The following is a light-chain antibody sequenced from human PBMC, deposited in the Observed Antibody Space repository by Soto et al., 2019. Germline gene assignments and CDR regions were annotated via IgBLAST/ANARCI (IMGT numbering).Light chain of an antibody. Sequence: WPRCAAPLSLSPLARATLSGRGSPGVSRYLAWHQQPPGPPPRLLIYDASNRATGPPARFSGGAPATDSTPTISRLAPDDVALYYRQHYGSPGTFGQGTKVDIK. J-gene: IGKJ1*01. CDR2: DAS. V-gene: IGKV3D-11*01. CDR1: PGVSRY. CDR3: QHYGSPGT.